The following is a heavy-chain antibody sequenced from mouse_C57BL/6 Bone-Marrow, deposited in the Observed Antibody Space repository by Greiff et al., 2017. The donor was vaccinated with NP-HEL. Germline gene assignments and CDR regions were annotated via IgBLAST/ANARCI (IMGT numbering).Heavy chain of an antibody. CDR1: GYTFTSYW. J-gene: IGHJ1*03. D-gene: IGHD1-1*01. V-gene: IGHV1-50*01. Sequence: QVQLQQPGAELVKPGASVKLSCKASGYTFTSYWMQWVKQRPGQGLEWIGEIDPSDSYTNYNQKFKGKATLTVDTSSSTAYRQLSSLTSEDSAVYYCAREGITTVVATPWYFDVWGTGTTVTVSS. CDR2: IDPSDSYT. CDR3: AREGITTVVATPWYFDV.